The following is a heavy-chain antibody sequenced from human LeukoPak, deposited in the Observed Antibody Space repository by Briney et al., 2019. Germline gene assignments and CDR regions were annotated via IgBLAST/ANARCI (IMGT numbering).Heavy chain of an antibody. J-gene: IGHJ5*02. V-gene: IGHV1-2*02. Sequence: ASVKVSCKASGYTFTGYYMHWVRQAPGQGLEWMGWINPHTGGTQYLQKFQGRVTMTRDTSISTAYMELSRLKSDDTAIYYCARVPTPVSSTWFEPWGQGTLVTVSS. CDR2: INPHTGGT. CDR3: ARVPTPVSSTWFEP. D-gene: IGHD6-6*01. CDR1: GYTFTGYY.